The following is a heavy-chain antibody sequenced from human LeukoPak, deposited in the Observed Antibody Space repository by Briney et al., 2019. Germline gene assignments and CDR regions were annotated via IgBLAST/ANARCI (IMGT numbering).Heavy chain of an antibody. D-gene: IGHD3-3*01. CDR3: AGSAGLNYDFWSGYSYY. J-gene: IGHJ4*02. Sequence: GGSLRLSCAASGFTLSSYWMSWVRHAPGKGLEWVANIKQDRSETYYVASLKGRLTIYRANAKTSLYMHMNSLRAEDTAVSYCAGSAGLNYDFWSGYSYYWGQGTLVTVSS. V-gene: IGHV3-7*01. CDR1: GFTLSSYW. CDR2: IKQDRSET.